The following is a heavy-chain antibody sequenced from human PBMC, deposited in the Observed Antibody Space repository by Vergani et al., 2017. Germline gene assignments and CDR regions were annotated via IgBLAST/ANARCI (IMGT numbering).Heavy chain of an antibody. D-gene: IGHD2-2*01. CDR2: IIPILGIA. CDR3: ARDRLDPAASTHYYYYYGMDV. CDR1: GGTFSSYT. V-gene: IGHV1-69*08. J-gene: IGHJ6*02. Sequence: QVQLVQSGAEVKKPGSSVKVSCKASGGTFSSYTISWVRQAPGQGLEWMGRIIPILGIANYAQKFQGRVTITADKSTSTAYMELSSLRSEDTAVYYCARDRLDPAASTHYYYYYGMDVWGQGTTGTVSS.